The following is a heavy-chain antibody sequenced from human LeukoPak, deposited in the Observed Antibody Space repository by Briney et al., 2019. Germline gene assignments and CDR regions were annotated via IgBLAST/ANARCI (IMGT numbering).Heavy chain of an antibody. V-gene: IGHV4-4*07. Sequence: SETLSLTCTVSGGSISSYYWSWIRQPAGKGLEWIGRIYTSGSTNYNPSLKSRVTMSVDTSKNQFSLKLSSVTAADTAVYYCARGSAGTRVYYYYYYMDVWGKGTTVTVSS. CDR3: ARGSAGTRVYYYYYYMDV. CDR1: GGSISSYY. CDR2: IYTSGST. D-gene: IGHD1-7*01. J-gene: IGHJ6*03.